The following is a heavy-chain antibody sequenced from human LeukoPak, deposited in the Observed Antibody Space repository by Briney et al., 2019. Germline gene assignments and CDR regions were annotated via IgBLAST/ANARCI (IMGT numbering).Heavy chain of an antibody. CDR2: ISDSGGNT. CDR3: AKDASPYYYGSGRNWFDP. J-gene: IGHJ5*02. Sequence: GGSLRLSCAASGFTFNTYAMSWVRQTPWERLQWVSGISDSGGNTYYADSVKGRFTISRDNSKNTLYLQMNSLRAEDTAVYYCAKDASPYYYGSGRNWFDPWGQGTLVTVSS. D-gene: IGHD3-10*01. CDR1: GFTFNTYA. V-gene: IGHV3-23*01.